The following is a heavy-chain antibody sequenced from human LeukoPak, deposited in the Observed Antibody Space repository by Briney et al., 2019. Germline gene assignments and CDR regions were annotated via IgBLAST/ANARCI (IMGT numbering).Heavy chain of an antibody. V-gene: IGHV3-73*01. J-gene: IGHJ6*02. D-gene: IGHD4/OR15-4a*01. Sequence: GGSLRLSCAASGFIFSDSTVHWVRQASGTGLEWVGRIRSKANNYATAYATSVQGRFTLSRDVSRNTAYLQMNSLKIEDTAVYYCIRGATSGSYYGFDVWGQGATVTV. CDR3: IRGATSGSYYGFDV. CDR2: IRSKANNYAT. CDR1: GFIFSDST.